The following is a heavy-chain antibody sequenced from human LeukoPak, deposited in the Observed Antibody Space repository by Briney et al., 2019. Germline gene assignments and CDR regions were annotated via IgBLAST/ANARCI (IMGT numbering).Heavy chain of an antibody. Sequence: GASVKVSCKASGYTFTSYAMHWVCQAPGQRLEWMGWINAGNGNTKYSQKFQGRVTITRDTSASTAYMELSSLRSEDTAVYYCARSTSRLWFGENGDYWGQGTLVTVSS. D-gene: IGHD3-10*01. CDR3: ARSTSRLWFGENGDY. CDR2: INAGNGNT. CDR1: GYTFTSYA. J-gene: IGHJ4*02. V-gene: IGHV1-3*01.